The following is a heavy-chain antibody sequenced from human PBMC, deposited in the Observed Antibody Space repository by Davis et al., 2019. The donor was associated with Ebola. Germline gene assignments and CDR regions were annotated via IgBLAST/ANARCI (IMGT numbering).Heavy chain of an antibody. CDR1: GGSISSYY. J-gene: IGHJ5*02. V-gene: IGHV4-59*01. CDR3: ARVGSGIIGWEPPNWFDP. Sequence: PSETLSLTCTVSGGSISSYYWSWIRQPPGKGLEWIGYIYYSGSTNYNPSLKSRVTISVDTSKNQFSLKLSSVTAADTAVYYCARVGSGIIGWEPPNWFDPWGQGTLVTVSS. CDR2: IYYSGST. D-gene: IGHD3-10*01.